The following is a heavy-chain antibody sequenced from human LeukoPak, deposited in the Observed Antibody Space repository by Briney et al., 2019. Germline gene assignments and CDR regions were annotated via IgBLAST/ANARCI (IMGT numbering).Heavy chain of an antibody. J-gene: IGHJ3*02. Sequence: PSETLSLTCTVSGGSISTYYWTWIRQPAGERLEWIGRIYSSGSTNYNPSLKSRGTLSVDTSKNQFSLKLNSLTAADTAVYFCARQGEGNAFDIWGQGTMVTVSS. V-gene: IGHV4-4*07. D-gene: IGHD1-26*01. CDR3: ARQGEGNAFDI. CDR1: GGSISTYY. CDR2: IYSSGST.